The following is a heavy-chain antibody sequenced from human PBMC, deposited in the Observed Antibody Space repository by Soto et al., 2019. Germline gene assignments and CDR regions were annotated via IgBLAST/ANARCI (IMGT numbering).Heavy chain of an antibody. D-gene: IGHD3-16*01. CDR3: ATLAPLSYFDY. J-gene: IGHJ4*02. V-gene: IGHV4-61*01. CDR1: GGSVSNGSYY. CDR2: IYYSGST. Sequence: PSETLSLTCTVSGGSVSNGSYYWGWIRQPPGKGLEWIGYIYYSGSTYYNPSLKSRVTISVDTSTNQFSLKLSSVTAADTAVYYCATLAPLSYFDYWGQGTLVTVSS.